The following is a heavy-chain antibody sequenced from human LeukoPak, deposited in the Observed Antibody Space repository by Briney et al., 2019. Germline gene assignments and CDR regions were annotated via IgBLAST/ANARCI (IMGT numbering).Heavy chain of an antibody. V-gene: IGHV4-59*01. CDR2: IYYSGST. D-gene: IGHD3-16*01. J-gene: IGHJ4*02. CDR1: GGSISSYY. CDR3: ARGQEGDYFDY. Sequence: PSETLSLTCTVSGGSISSYYWSWLRQPPGKGLEWIGYIYYSGSTNYNPSLKSRVTISVDTSKNQFSLKLSSVTAADTAVYYCARGQEGDYFDYWGQGTLVTVSS.